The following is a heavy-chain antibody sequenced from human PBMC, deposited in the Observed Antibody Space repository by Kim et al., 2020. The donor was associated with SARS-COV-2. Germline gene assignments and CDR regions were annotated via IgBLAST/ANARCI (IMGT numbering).Heavy chain of an antibody. CDR2: ISSSGSTI. J-gene: IGHJ6*02. Sequence: GGSLRLSCAASGFTFSDYYMSWIRQAPGKGLEWVSYISSSGSTISYADSVKGRFTISRDNAKNSLYLQMNSLRAEDTAVYYCARDKGPTTGTTYYYYGMDVWGQGTTVTVSS. CDR3: ARDKGPTTGTTYYYYGMDV. CDR1: GFTFSDYY. D-gene: IGHD1-1*01. V-gene: IGHV3-11*04.